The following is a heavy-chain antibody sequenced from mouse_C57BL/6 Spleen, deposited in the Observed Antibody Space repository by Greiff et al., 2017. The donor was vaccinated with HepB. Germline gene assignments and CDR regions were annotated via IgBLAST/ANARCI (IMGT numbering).Heavy chain of an antibody. CDR2: INPNNGGT. D-gene: IGHD2-3*01. V-gene: IGHV1-18*01. Sequence: DVQLQESGPELVKPGASVKIPRKASGYTFTDYNMDWVKQSHGKSLEWIGDINPNNGGTIYNQKFKGKATLTVDKSSSTVYMELRSLTSEDTAVYYCARGMEGTFAYWGQGTLVTVSA. CDR1: GYTFTDYN. J-gene: IGHJ3*01. CDR3: ARGMEGTFAY.